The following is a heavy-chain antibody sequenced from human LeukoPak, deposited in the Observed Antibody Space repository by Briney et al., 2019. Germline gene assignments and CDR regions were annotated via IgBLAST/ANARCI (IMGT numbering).Heavy chain of an antibody. D-gene: IGHD5-18*01. CDR1: RGTFSSYA. V-gene: IGHV1-69*06. CDR3: ARDPLGIQLWAKPYYFDY. J-gene: IGHJ4*02. CDR2: IIPIFGTA. Sequence: SVKVSCKASRGTFSSYAISWVRQAPGQGLEWMGRIIPIFGTANYAQKFQGRVTITADKSTSTAYMELSSLRSEDTAVYYCARDPLGIQLWAKPYYFDYWGQGTLVTVSS.